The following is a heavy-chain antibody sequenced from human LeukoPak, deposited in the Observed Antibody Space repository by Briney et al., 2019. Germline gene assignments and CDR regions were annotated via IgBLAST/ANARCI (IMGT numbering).Heavy chain of an antibody. CDR1: GFTFGSSV. CDR3: AGGVRERLGAAIDHYYYALHV. Sequence: GGSLRLSCAASGFTFGSSVMNWVRQAPGKGLEWVSGISANGGSTYYADSVKGRFTISRDTSKSTLYLQMNSLRAEDTAVYYCAGGVRERLGAAIDHYYYALHVWGRGTMVTVSS. D-gene: IGHD1-26*01. J-gene: IGHJ6*02. CDR2: ISANGGST. V-gene: IGHV3-23*01.